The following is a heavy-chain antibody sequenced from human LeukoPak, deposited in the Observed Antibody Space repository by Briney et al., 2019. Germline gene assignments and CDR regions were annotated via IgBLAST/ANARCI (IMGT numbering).Heavy chain of an antibody. J-gene: IGHJ4*02. Sequence: GGSLRLSCAASGFTFSSYGMHWVRQAPGKGLEWVAFIRYDGSNKYYADSVKGRFTISRDNSKNTLYLQMNSLRAEDTAVYYCAKVGSPRRYCSSTSCYTEFDYWGQGTLVTVSS. V-gene: IGHV3-30*02. CDR2: IRYDGSNK. CDR1: GFTFSSYG. CDR3: AKVGSPRRYCSSTSCYTEFDY. D-gene: IGHD2-2*02.